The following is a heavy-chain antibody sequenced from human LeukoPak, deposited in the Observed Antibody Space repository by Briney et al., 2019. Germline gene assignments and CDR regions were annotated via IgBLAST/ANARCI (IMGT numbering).Heavy chain of an antibody. V-gene: IGHV1-2*02. CDR1: GYTFTGYY. CDR3: ARAHATFDWLLPEYFQH. Sequence: ASVKVSCEASGYTFTGYYMHWVRQAPGRGLEWMGWINPNSGGTNYAQKFQGRVTMTRDTSISTAYMELSRLRSDDTAVYYCARAHATFDWLLPEYFQHWGQGTLVTVSS. D-gene: IGHD3-9*01. CDR2: INPNSGGT. J-gene: IGHJ1*01.